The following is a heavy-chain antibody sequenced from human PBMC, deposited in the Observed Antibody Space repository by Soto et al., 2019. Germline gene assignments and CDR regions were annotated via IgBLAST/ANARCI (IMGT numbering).Heavy chain of an antibody. J-gene: IGHJ2*01. CDR1: GFTFNDHY. CDR2: SRNKAKGYTT. CDR3: ARVYGENGLWRYFDL. Sequence: EVQLVESGGGLVQPGGSLRISCVASGFTFNDHYIDWVRQAPGKGLEWVGRSRNKAKGYTTDYAASVRGRFTISRDDSKNSVYLQMSSLKTEDTAMYYCARVYGENGLWRYFDLWGRGTLVTVSS. V-gene: IGHV3-72*01. D-gene: IGHD4-17*01.